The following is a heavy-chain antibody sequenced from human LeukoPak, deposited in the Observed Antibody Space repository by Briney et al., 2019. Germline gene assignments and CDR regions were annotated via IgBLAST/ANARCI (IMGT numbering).Heavy chain of an antibody. D-gene: IGHD4-17*01. Sequence: SETLSLTCTVSGGSISSSSYYWGWIRQPPGQGLEWIGSIYYSGSTYYNPSLKSRVTISVDTSKNQFSLKLSSVTAADTAVYYCARLVDYGLDYWGQGTLVTVSS. J-gene: IGHJ4*02. CDR1: GGSISSSSYY. V-gene: IGHV4-39*07. CDR2: IYYSGST. CDR3: ARLVDYGLDY.